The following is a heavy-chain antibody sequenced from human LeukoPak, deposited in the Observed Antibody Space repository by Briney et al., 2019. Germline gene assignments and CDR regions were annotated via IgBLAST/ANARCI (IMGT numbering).Heavy chain of an antibody. V-gene: IGHV3-21*01. J-gene: IGHJ4*02. CDR3: ARDFSDVRGNIFDS. CDR1: GFTFSRYS. D-gene: IGHD3-10*02. CDR2: ISISSNYI. Sequence: GGSLRLSCAASGFTFSRYSMNWVRQAPGKGLEWVSSISISSNYIYYTDSVKGRFTISRDNAKNSVYLQMNSLRAEDTAVYYCARDFSDVRGNIFDSWGQGTLVTVSS.